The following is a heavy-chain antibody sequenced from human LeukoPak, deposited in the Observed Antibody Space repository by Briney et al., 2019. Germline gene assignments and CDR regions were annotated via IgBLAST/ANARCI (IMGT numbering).Heavy chain of an antibody. CDR2: TYHTGST. D-gene: IGHD1-26*01. CDR3: ARRSYDRFTFDS. J-gene: IGHJ4*02. V-gene: IGHV4-38-2*01. CDR1: DYSIRSGYY. Sequence: PSETLSLTCAVSDYSIRSGYYWGWFRQPPGQGMEWIATTYHTGSTYYNPSLKSRVTISVDKSKNHFSLKVTSVTAADTAVYYCARRSYDRFTFDSWGQGTLVTVSS.